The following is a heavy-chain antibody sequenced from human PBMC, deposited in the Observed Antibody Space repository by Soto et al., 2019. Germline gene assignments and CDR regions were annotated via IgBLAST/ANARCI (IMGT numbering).Heavy chain of an antibody. CDR2: INQDGGEK. D-gene: IGHD2-21*02. V-gene: IGHV3-7*03. Sequence: EVQLVESGGGLVQPGGSLRLSCAASGFSCSTYWMSWVRQAPGEGLEWVANINQDGGEKYYVDSVKGRSTISRDNAKNSLYLEMNNLGAEDTAVYYCVRPVVTSSRHSWDYWGQGTLVTVSS. CDR3: VRPVVTSSRHSWDY. CDR1: GFSCSTYW. J-gene: IGHJ4*02.